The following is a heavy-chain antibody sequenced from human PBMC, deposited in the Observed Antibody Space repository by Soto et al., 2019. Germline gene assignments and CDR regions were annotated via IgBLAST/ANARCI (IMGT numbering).Heavy chain of an antibody. D-gene: IGHD3-9*01. Sequence: GGSLRLSCAASGFTFNSYAVSWVRQAPGKGLEWVSGISRSGYNIYHAESVKGRFTISRDNAKNMLHLQMNSLRAEDTALYYCAKHYDILSNFDCWGQGTLVTVSS. V-gene: IGHV3-23*01. J-gene: IGHJ4*02. CDR2: ISRSGYNI. CDR1: GFTFNSYA. CDR3: AKHYDILSNFDC.